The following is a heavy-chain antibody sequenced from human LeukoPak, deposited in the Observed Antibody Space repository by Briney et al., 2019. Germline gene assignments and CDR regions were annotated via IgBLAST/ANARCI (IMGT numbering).Heavy chain of an antibody. J-gene: IGHJ4*02. CDR2: IYSGGST. CDR1: GFTVGSNY. CDR3: ARDRGPLYYFDY. Sequence: GGSLRLSCAASGFTVGSNYMSWVRQAPGKGLEWVSVIYSGGSTYYADSVKGRFTISRDNYKNKLYLQMNSLRAEDTAVYYCARDRGPLYYFDYWGQGTLVTVSS. V-gene: IGHV3-66*01.